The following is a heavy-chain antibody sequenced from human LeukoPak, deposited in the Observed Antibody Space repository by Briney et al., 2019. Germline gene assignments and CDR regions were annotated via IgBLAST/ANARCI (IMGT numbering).Heavy chain of an antibody. Sequence: PGRTLRLSCSASGFTLRAYTVHWVRQAPGKGLEWVAVISYGGNNRYYADSVKGRFAISRDSSKNTVHLQMSSLRTEDTAVYYCARQAQTPVTTYSIAGSVDYWGQGTLVTVSS. CDR1: GFTLRAYT. CDR2: ISYGGNNR. V-gene: IGHV3-30*09. D-gene: IGHD4-17*01. J-gene: IGHJ4*02. CDR3: ARQAQTPVTTYSIAGSVDY.